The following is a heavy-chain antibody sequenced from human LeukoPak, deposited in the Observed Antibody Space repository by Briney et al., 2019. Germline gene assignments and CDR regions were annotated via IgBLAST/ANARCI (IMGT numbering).Heavy chain of an antibody. V-gene: IGHV3-74*01. CDR3: ARAIVVVVAATYGNWFDP. CDR2: INSDGSST. Sequence: PGGSLRLSCAASGFTFSSYWMHWVRQAPGKGLVWVSRINSDGSSTSYADSVKGRFTISRDNSKNTLYLQMNSLRAEDTAVYYCARAIVVVVAATYGNWFDPWGQGTLVTVSS. D-gene: IGHD2-15*01. J-gene: IGHJ5*02. CDR1: GFTFSSYW.